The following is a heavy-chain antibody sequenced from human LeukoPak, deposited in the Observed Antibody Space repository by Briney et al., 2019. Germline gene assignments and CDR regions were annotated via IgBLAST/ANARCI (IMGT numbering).Heavy chain of an antibody. CDR2: IKGKTDGGTI. J-gene: IGHJ4*02. Sequence: GGSLRLSCAASGFTFSNVWISWVRQAPGKGLEWVGRIKGKTDGGTIDYAAPVKGRFTISRDDSKDTLYLQMNSLKTEDTAVYYCNTLAAVLCSNTSCYESFDYWGQGTLVTVSS. D-gene: IGHD2-2*01. CDR3: NTLAAVLCSNTSCYESFDY. CDR1: GFTFSNVW. V-gene: IGHV3-15*01.